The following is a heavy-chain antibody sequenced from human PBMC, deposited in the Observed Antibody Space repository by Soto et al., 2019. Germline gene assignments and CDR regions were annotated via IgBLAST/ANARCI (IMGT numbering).Heavy chain of an antibody. CDR1: GFTFSSYG. CDR3: AKDRGLVATIKAGNWFDP. CDR2: ISYDGSNK. D-gene: IGHD5-12*01. V-gene: IGHV3-30*18. Sequence: PGGSLRLSCAASGFTFSSYGMHWVRQAPGKGLEWVAVISYDGSNKYYADSVKGRFTISRDNSKDTLYLQMNSLRAEDTAVYYCAKDRGLVATIKAGNWFDPWGQGTLVTVSS. J-gene: IGHJ5*02.